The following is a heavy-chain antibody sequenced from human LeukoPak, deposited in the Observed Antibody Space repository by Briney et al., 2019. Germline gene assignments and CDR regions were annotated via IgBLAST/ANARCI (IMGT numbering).Heavy chain of an antibody. CDR2: MNPNSGNT. CDR3: ARRRGETAMVTADY. CDR1: GYTFTSYD. Sequence: ASVRLSCTASGYTFTSYDINWVRQAPGQGLEWIAWMNPNSGNTGYAQKFQGRVTMTRNTSISTAYMELSSLRSEDTAVYYCARRRGETAMVTADYWGQGTLVTVSS. V-gene: IGHV1-8*01. D-gene: IGHD5-18*01. J-gene: IGHJ4*02.